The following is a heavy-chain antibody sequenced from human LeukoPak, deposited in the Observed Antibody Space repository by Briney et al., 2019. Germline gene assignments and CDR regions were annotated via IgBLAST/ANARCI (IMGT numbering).Heavy chain of an antibody. V-gene: IGHV4-59*01. Sequence: SETLSLTCTVSGGSISSYYWSWIRQPPGKGLEWIGYIYYSGSTNYNSSLKSRVTISVDTSKNQFSLKLSSVTAADTAVYYCARDSLYCSGGSCYKYFDYWGQGTLVTVSS. J-gene: IGHJ4*02. CDR1: GGSISSYY. CDR2: IYYSGST. CDR3: ARDSLYCSGGSCYKYFDY. D-gene: IGHD2-15*01.